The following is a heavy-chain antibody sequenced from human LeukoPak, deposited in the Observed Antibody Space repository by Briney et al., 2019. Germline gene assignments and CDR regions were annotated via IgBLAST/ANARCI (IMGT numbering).Heavy chain of an antibody. CDR3: ARAGDGYKPYYYYYGMDV. J-gene: IGHJ6*02. V-gene: IGHV3-53*01. CDR1: GFTVSTNY. Sequence: GGSLGLSCAASGFTVSTNYMSWVRQAPGKGLKWVSFIYSGGSTYYADSVKGRFTISRDNSKNTLYLQMNSLRAEDTAVYYCARAGDGYKPYYYYYGMDVWGQGTTVTVSS. D-gene: IGHD5-24*01. CDR2: IYSGGST.